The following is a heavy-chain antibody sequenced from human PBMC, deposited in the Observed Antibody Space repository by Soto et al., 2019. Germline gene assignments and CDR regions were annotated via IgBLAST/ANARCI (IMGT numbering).Heavy chain of an antibody. CDR1: GDSVSSNSAA. CDR3: ARAGAGYSSGWYSSLGYYYGMDV. D-gene: IGHD6-19*01. J-gene: IGHJ6*02. Sequence: QTLSLTCAISGDSVSSNSAAWNWIRQSPSRGLEWLGRTYYRSKWYNDYAVSVKSRITINPDTSKNQFSLQLNSVTPEDTAVYYCARAGAGYSSGWYSSLGYYYGMDVWGQGTTVTVSS. CDR2: TYYRSKWYN. V-gene: IGHV6-1*01.